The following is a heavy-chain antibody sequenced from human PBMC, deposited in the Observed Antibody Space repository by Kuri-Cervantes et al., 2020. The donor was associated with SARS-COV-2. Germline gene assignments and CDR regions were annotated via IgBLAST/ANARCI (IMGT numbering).Heavy chain of an antibody. D-gene: IGHD3-16*01. CDR1: GFSFRIYS. V-gene: IGHV3-48*01. CDR3: GKGDYESKGGHYYYAMDV. Sequence: GESLKISCIAYGFSFRIYSMNWVRQAPGKGLEWISYVSPNSNTIYYADSVKGRFTISRDNAKNTLYLQMNNLRAEDTAVYYCGKGDYESKGGHYYYAMDVWGQGTTVTVSS. J-gene: IGHJ6*02. CDR2: VSPNSNTI.